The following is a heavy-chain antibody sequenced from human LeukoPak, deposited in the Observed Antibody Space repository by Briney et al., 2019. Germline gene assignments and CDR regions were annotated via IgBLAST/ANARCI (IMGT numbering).Heavy chain of an antibody. Sequence: ASVKVSCKASGYTFTNYFINWVRQAPGQGLEWMGWINPNSGGTNYAQKFQGRVTMTRDTSISTAYMELSRLRSDDTAVYYCARVSVVAAAGDYWGQGTLVTVSS. D-gene: IGHD6-13*01. CDR2: INPNSGGT. CDR1: GYTFTNYF. J-gene: IGHJ4*02. V-gene: IGHV1-2*02. CDR3: ARVSVVAAAGDY.